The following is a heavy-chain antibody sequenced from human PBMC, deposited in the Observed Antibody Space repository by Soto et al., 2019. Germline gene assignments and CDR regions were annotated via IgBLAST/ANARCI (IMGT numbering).Heavy chain of an antibody. CDR1: GSTFTGYY. J-gene: IGHJ3*02. Sequence: ASVKVSCKASGSTFTGYYMHWVRQAPGQGLEWMGWINPNNGGTKYAQKFQGSVTMTRDTSISTAYMELSRLRSDDTAVYYCARASGVYDAFDIRGQGTMVTVSS. CDR2: INPNNGGT. CDR3: ARASGVYDAFDI. D-gene: IGHD4-17*01. V-gene: IGHV1-2*02.